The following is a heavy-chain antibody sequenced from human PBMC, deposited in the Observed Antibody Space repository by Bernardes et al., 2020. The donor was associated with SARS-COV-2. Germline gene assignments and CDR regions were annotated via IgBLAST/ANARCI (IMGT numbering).Heavy chain of an antibody. V-gene: IGHV3-43*01. Sequence: SLRLSCASSGFTFEDYTMHWVRQVPGKGLEWVSLVSWDGSTTNYADSVKGRFIISRDSSRNTVHLQMDSLRKEDTALYYCATERQSLTVFGVGHDAFDFWGQGTMVTVSS. CDR2: VSWDGSTT. CDR3: ATERQSLTVFGVGHDAFDF. D-gene: IGHD3-3*01. J-gene: IGHJ3*01. CDR1: GFTFEDYT.